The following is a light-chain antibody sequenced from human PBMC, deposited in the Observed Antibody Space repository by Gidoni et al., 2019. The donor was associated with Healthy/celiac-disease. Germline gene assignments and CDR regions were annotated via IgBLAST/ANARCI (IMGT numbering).Light chain of an antibody. V-gene: IGKV1-5*03. Sequence: IQMTQSPSTLSASVGERVTITCRASQRISSWLAWYQQKPGKAPKLLIYKASSLESGVPSRFSGSGSGTEFTLTISSLQPDDFATYYCQQYNSSPYTFGQGTKREIK. J-gene: IGKJ2*01. CDR2: KAS. CDR1: QRISSW. CDR3: QQYNSSPYT.